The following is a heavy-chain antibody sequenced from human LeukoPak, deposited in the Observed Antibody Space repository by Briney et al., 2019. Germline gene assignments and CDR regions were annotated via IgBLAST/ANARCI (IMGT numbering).Heavy chain of an antibody. CDR3: ASHKGSGIVATITGRGWFDP. Sequence: GGSLRLSCAASGFTFSSYAMHWVRQAPGKGLEWVAVISYDGSNKYYADSVKGRFTISRDNSKNTLYLQMNSLRAEDTAVYYCASHKGSGIVATITGRGWFDPWGQGTLDTVSS. D-gene: IGHD5-12*01. CDR1: GFTFSSYA. J-gene: IGHJ5*02. V-gene: IGHV3-30*04. CDR2: ISYDGSNK.